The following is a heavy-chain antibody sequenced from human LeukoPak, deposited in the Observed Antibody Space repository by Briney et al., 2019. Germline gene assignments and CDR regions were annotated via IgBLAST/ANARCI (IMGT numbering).Heavy chain of an antibody. J-gene: IGHJ4*02. CDR2: ISYDGSNK. Sequence: GGSLRLSCAASGFTFSSYAMHWVRQAPGKGLEWVAVISYDGSNKYYADSVKGRFTISRDNSKNTLYLQMNSLRAEDTAVYYCARGTTTVRALLDYWGQGTLVTVSS. CDR1: GFTFSSYA. CDR3: ARGTTTVRALLDY. D-gene: IGHD4-11*01. V-gene: IGHV3-30-3*01.